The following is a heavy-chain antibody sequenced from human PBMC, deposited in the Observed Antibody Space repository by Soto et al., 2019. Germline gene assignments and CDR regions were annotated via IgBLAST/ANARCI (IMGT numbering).Heavy chain of an antibody. CDR1: GFTFSSYG. D-gene: IGHD1-20*01. Sequence: QVQLVESGGGVVQPGRSLRLSCAASGFTFSSYGMHWVRQAPGKGLEWVAVIWYDGSNKYSADSVKGRFTISRDNSKNTLYLQMNSLRAEDTAVYSCARWYNWNYFDYWGQGTLVTVSS. CDR2: IWYDGSNK. CDR3: ARWYNWNYFDY. V-gene: IGHV3-33*01. J-gene: IGHJ4*02.